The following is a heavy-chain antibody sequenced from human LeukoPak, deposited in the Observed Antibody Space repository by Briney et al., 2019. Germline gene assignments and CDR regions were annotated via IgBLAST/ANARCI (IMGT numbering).Heavy chain of an antibody. V-gene: IGHV3-23*01. D-gene: IGHD1-7*01. CDR2: ISGSGGST. CDR1: GFTFSSYA. J-gene: IGHJ4*02. Sequence: GGSLRLSCAASGFTFSSYAMSWVRQAPGKGLEWVSAISGSGGSTYYADSVKGRFTISRDNSRNTLYLQMNSLRAEDTAVYYCVKIVGITGTTRSFDFDYWGQGTLVTVSS. CDR3: VKIVGITGTTRSFDFDY.